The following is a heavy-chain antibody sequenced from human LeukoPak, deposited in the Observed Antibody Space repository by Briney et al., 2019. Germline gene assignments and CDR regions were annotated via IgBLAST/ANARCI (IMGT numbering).Heavy chain of an antibody. CDR2: IYYSGST. V-gene: IGHV4-59*08. CDR1: GGSISTYY. D-gene: IGHD2-15*01. J-gene: IGHJ6*02. Sequence: PSETLSLTCTVSGGSISTYYWSWIRQPPGKGLEWIGYIYYSGSTNYNPSLKSRVTISVDTSRNQFSLKLNSVTAADTAVYYCARGRCSGGSCYSSYYYYGMDVWGQGTTVTVSS. CDR3: ARGRCSGGSCYSSYYYYGMDV.